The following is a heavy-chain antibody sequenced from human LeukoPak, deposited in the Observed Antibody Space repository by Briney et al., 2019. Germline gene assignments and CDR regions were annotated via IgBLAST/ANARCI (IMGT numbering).Heavy chain of an antibody. Sequence: PGGSLRLSCAASGFTFTNYGMSWVRQAPGKGLEWISTIGGSGDNTYYGLSVKGRFTISRDNSKNTLYLQMSSLTAEDSAVYYCAKSRSTPTNWFDPWGPGTLVTVSS. CDR2: IGGSGDNT. CDR3: AKSRSTPTNWFDP. CDR1: GFTFTNYG. V-gene: IGHV3-23*01. J-gene: IGHJ5*02. D-gene: IGHD2-2*01.